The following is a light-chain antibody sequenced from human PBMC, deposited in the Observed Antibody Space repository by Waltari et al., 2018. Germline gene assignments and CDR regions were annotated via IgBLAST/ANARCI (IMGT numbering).Light chain of an antibody. CDR3: QAWVSRTVV. V-gene: IGLV3-1*01. CDR1: RVAATS. Sequence: SYELTQPPSVSVSPGQTATIPCSGDRVAATSCWWYQQRPGQSPVLVIFHHSQRPSGIPERFGGSTSGNTATLTIREAQTMDEADYYCQAWVSRTVVFGGGTKLTVL. J-gene: IGLJ2*01. CDR2: HHS.